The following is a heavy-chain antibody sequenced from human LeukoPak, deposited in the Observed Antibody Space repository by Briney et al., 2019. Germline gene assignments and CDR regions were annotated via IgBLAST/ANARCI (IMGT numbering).Heavy chain of an antibody. D-gene: IGHD2/OR15-2a*01. Sequence: ASVNVSCKVSGYTLTELSMHWVRQAPGKGLEWMGGFDPEDGETIYAQKFQGRVTVTEDTSTDTAYMELSSLRSEDTAVYYCATADPLYYFDYWGQGTLVAVSS. J-gene: IGHJ4*02. V-gene: IGHV1-24*01. CDR3: ATADPLYYFDY. CDR2: FDPEDGET. CDR1: GYTLTELS.